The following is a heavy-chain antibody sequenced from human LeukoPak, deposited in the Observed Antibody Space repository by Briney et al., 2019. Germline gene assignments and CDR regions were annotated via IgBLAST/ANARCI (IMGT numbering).Heavy chain of an antibody. D-gene: IGHD3-3*01. J-gene: IGHJ6*03. CDR2: IIPIFGTA. V-gene: IGHV1-69*13. CDR3: ARNNYDFWSGYPSNYYYMDV. CDR1: GGTFSSYA. Sequence: SVKVSCKASGGTFSSYAISWVRQAPGQGLEWMGGIIPIFGTANYAQKFQGRVTIAADESTSTAYMELSSLRSEDTAVYYCARNNYDFWSGYPSNYYYMDVWGKGTTVTVSS.